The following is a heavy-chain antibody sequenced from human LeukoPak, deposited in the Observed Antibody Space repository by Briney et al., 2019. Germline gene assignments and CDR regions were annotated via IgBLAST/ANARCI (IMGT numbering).Heavy chain of an antibody. J-gene: IGHJ3*02. V-gene: IGHV3-13*01. D-gene: IGHD1-26*01. CDR3: AREGGRGRAFDM. CDR1: GFTFRSYD. CDR2: IGTSDDT. Sequence: GGSLRLSWAASGFTFRSYDMHWVRQATGNGLEWVSAIGTSDDTYYPDSAKGRFTISREDAKSSLYLQMNSLRARDTAVYYCAREGGRGRAFDMWGQGTTVTVSS.